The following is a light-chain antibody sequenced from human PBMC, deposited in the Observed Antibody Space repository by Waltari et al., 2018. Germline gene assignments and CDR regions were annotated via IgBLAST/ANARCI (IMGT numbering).Light chain of an antibody. CDR1: SAHLGAAYY. J-gene: IGLJ2*01. Sequence: QSVLTQPPSASGAPGQRVTISCTGSSAHLGAAYYVSWYQQFPGTAPKLLIYENNKRPSGVSDRFSGSKSGTSASLTITGLQSEDEADYYCSAWDSSLSTVLFGGGTRLTVL. CDR3: SAWDSSLSTVL. V-gene: IGLV1-40*01. CDR2: ENN.